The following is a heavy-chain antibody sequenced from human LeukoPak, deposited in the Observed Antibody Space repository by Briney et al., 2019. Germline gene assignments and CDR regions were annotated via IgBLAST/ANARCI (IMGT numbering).Heavy chain of an antibody. Sequence: GGSLRLSCATSGFTFSDYWMSWVRQAPGKRLEWVANIKQNGIEKYHVDSVKGRFTISRDNAKNSLDLQMTSLRVKDTAMYYCARACNKSGCPYYFDSWGQGTLVTASS. V-gene: IGHV3-7*03. D-gene: IGHD2/OR15-2a*01. J-gene: IGHJ4*02. CDR1: GFTFSDYW. CDR3: ARACNKSGCPYYFDS. CDR2: IKQNGIEK.